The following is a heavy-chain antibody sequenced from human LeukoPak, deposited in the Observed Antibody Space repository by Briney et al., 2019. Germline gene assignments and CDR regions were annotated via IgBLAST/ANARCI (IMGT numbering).Heavy chain of an antibody. J-gene: IGHJ6*03. Sequence: SETLSLTCTVSGDSISSYYWSWIRQPPGKGLEWIWYIYYSGSTNYNPSLKSRVTISVDTSKNQFSLKLSSVTAADTAVYYCARDFHYYGSGSYPYYYYYMDVWGKGTTVTVSS. CDR2: IYYSGST. CDR1: GDSISSYY. V-gene: IGHV4-59*01. CDR3: ARDFHYYGSGSYPYYYYYMDV. D-gene: IGHD3-10*01.